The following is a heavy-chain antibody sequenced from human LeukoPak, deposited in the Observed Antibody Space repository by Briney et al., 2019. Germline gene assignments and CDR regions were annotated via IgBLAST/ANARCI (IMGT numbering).Heavy chain of an antibody. CDR1: GFTFSNYV. Sequence: GGSLRLSCAASGFTFSNYVMIWVRQAPGKGLEWVSGITASGDSTYYGDSVKGRFTMSRDNSKNTVYLQMNSLRVDDTAVYYCARRDIVVVVSASDYWGQGTLVTVSS. V-gene: IGHV3-23*01. J-gene: IGHJ4*02. D-gene: IGHD2-15*01. CDR2: ITASGDST. CDR3: ARRDIVVVVSASDY.